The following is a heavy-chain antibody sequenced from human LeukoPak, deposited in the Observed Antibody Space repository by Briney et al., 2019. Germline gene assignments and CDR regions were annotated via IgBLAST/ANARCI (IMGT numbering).Heavy chain of an antibody. CDR1: GFTFSSYS. J-gene: IGHJ6*03. D-gene: IGHD3-10*01. CDR2: ISCDGSNK. Sequence: GGSLRLSCAASGFTFSSYSMHWVRQAPGKGLEWVAVISCDGSNKYYADSVKGRFTISRDNSKNTLYLQMNSLRTEDTAVYYCARGRSPDYGSGSYYYYYYMDVWGKGTTVTISS. CDR3: ARGRSPDYGSGSYYYYYYMDV. V-gene: IGHV3-30*04.